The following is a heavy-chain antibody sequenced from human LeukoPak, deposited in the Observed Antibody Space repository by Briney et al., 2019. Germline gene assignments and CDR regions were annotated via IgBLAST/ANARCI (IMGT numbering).Heavy chain of an antibody. CDR1: GFTFSSNA. J-gene: IGHJ4*02. Sequence: PGGSLRLSCAASGFTFSSNAMSWVRQAPGKGLECVSAISGSTGSTFYADSVRGRFTISRDNSKSTLYLQMNSLRAEDTAIYYCAKDLRCSSWGQGTLVTVSS. CDR2: ISGSTGST. CDR3: AKDLRCSS. D-gene: IGHD6-13*01. V-gene: IGHV3-23*01.